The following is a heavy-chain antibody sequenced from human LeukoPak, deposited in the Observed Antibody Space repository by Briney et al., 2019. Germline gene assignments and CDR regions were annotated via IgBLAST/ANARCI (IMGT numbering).Heavy chain of an antibody. J-gene: IGHJ6*03. D-gene: IGHD2-2*01. Sequence: GGSLRLSCAASAFTFSSYGMHWVRQAPGKGLEWVAVIWNDGSNKYYADSAKGRFTISRDNAKNSLYLQMNSLRAEDTAVYYCARETYCSSTSCYPPYYYYYMDVWGKGTTVTVSS. CDR2: IWNDGSNK. V-gene: IGHV3-33*01. CDR3: ARETYCSSTSCYPPYYYYYMDV. CDR1: AFTFSSYG.